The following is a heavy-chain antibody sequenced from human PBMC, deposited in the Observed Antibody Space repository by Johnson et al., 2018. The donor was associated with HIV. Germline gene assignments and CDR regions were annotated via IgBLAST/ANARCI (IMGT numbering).Heavy chain of an antibody. D-gene: IGHD6-19*01. J-gene: IGHJ3*02. CDR2: IRYDGSNK. Sequence: QVQLVESGGGLVQPGGSLRLSCAASGFTVSSNYMSWVRQAPGKGLEWVAFIRYDGSNKYYADSVKGRFTISRDNSKNKLYLQRNSLRAEDAAVYYWAKDVHSSGGYAFDIWGQGTMVTVSS. CDR3: AKDVHSSGGYAFDI. V-gene: IGHV3-30*02. CDR1: GFTVSSNY.